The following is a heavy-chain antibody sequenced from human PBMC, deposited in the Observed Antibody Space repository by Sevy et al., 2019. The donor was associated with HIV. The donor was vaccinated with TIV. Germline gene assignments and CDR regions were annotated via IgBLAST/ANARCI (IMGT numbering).Heavy chain of an antibody. CDR3: ARDPRHYDFWSGYYTGGYYFDY. Sequence: RGSLRLSCAASGFTFSSYSMNWVRQAPGKGLEWVSYISSSSSTIYYADSVKGRFTISRDNAKNSLYLQMNSLRDEDTAVYYCARDPRHYDFWSGYYTGGYYFDYWGQGTLVTVSS. CDR1: GFTFSSYS. CDR2: ISSSSSTI. V-gene: IGHV3-48*02. J-gene: IGHJ4*02. D-gene: IGHD3-3*01.